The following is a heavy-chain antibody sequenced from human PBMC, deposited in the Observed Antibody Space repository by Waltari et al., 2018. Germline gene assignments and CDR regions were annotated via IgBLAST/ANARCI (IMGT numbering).Heavy chain of an antibody. Sequence: QITLKESGPTLVKPTQTLTLTCTFSGFSLSTSGVGVGWIRQPPGKALEWLALIYWNDDKRYSPSLKSRLTITKDTSKNQVVLTMTNMDPVDTATYYCAHKDHGDYVGAAFDYWGQGTLVTVSS. D-gene: IGHD4-17*01. CDR2: IYWNDDK. J-gene: IGHJ4*02. CDR3: AHKDHGDYVGAAFDY. CDR1: GFSLSTSGVG. V-gene: IGHV2-5*01.